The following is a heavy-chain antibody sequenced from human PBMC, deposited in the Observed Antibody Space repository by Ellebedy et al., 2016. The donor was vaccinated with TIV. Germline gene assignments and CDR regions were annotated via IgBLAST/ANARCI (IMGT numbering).Heavy chain of an antibody. Sequence: GGSLRLSXAASGFTFSSYAMSWVRQAPGKGLEWVSGISGSGGSTYYADSVKGRFTISRDNAKNSLYLQMNSLRAEDTAVYYCAGERLVGAHHPFDYWGQGTLVTVSS. CDR2: ISGSGGST. D-gene: IGHD1-26*01. J-gene: IGHJ4*02. CDR3: AGERLVGAHHPFDY. V-gene: IGHV3-23*01. CDR1: GFTFSSYA.